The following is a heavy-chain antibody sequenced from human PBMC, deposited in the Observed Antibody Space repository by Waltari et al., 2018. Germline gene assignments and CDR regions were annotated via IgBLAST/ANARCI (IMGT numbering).Heavy chain of an antibody. Sequence: QVQLVQSGAEVKKPGASVNVSCKASGYTFTSYDINWVRQATGQGLEWMGWMNPNSGNTGYAQKFQGRVTITRNTSISTAYMELSSLRSEDTAVYYCARGALYYYGSDFDPWGQGTLVTVSS. CDR1: GYTFTSYD. CDR2: MNPNSGNT. CDR3: ARGALYYYGSDFDP. J-gene: IGHJ5*02. D-gene: IGHD3-10*01. V-gene: IGHV1-8*03.